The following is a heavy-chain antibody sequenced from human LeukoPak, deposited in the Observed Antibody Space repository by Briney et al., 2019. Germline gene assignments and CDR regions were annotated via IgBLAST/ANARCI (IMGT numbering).Heavy chain of an antibody. CDR2: INPNSGGT. CDR1: GYTFTGYY. V-gene: IGHV1-2*02. J-gene: IGHJ5*02. Sequence: ASVKVSCKASGYTFTGYYMHWVRQAPGQGLEWMGWINPNSGGTNYAQKFQGRVTMTRDTSISTAYMELSRLRSDDTAVYYCARGVSYNWNVGENWFDPWGQGTLVTVSS. CDR3: ARGVSYNWNVGENWFDP. D-gene: IGHD1-20*01.